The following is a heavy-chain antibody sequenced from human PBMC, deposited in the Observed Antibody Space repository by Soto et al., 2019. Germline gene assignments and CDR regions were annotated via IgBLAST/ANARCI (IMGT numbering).Heavy chain of an antibody. CDR2: IKQDGSEK. CDR1: GFALSNYW. D-gene: IGHD7-27*01. J-gene: IGHJ4*02. CDR3: ATETSTWGC. V-gene: IGHV3-7*05. Sequence: EVQLVESGGGLVQPGGSLRLSCVASGFALSNYWINWVRPAPGKGLEWVANIKQDGSEKNYVDSVKGRFTISRDNARNSLYLQMNSLRAEDTAAYYCATETSTWGCWGQGTLVAVSS.